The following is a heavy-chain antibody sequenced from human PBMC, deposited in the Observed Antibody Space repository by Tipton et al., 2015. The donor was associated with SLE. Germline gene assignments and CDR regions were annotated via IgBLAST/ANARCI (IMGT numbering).Heavy chain of an antibody. CDR2: IFSSGGST. Sequence: SLRLSCAASGFSLSNYAMSWVRQAPGKGLEWVSGIFSSGGSTYYADSVKGRFTISRDNSKNTLYLQMNSLRAEDTAVYYCAKDRWGRYYYDSSGYPDYWGQGTLVTVSS. J-gene: IGHJ4*02. CDR3: AKDRWGRYYYDSSGYPDY. D-gene: IGHD3-22*01. V-gene: IGHV3-23*01. CDR1: GFSLSNYA.